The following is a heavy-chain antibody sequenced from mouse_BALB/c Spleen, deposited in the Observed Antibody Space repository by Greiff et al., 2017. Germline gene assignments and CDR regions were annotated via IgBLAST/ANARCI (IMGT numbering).Heavy chain of an antibody. CDR3: ARSYGIFDY. D-gene: IGHD2-10*02. CDR1: GYTFTSYW. V-gene: IGHV1-7*01. CDR2: INPSTGYT. J-gene: IGHJ2*01. Sequence: VQLVESGAELAKPGASVKMSCKASGYTFTSYWMHWVKQRPGQGLEWIGYINPSTGYTEYNQKFKDKATLTADKSSSTAYMQLSSLTSEDSAVYYCARSYGIFDYWGQGTTLTVSS.